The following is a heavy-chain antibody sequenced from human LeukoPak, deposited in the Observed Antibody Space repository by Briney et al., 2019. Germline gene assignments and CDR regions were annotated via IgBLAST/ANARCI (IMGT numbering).Heavy chain of an antibody. D-gene: IGHD5-18*01. CDR1: GFTFSSYA. CDR2: ISGSGGST. CDR3: AKTQYSYGPYYYYMDV. J-gene: IGHJ6*03. Sequence: QSLGALRLSCAASGFTFSSYAMSWVRQAPGKGLEWVSAISGSGGSTYYADSVKGRFTISRDNSKNTLYLQMNSLRAEDTAVYYCAKTQYSYGPYYYYMDVWGKGTTVTVSS. V-gene: IGHV3-23*01.